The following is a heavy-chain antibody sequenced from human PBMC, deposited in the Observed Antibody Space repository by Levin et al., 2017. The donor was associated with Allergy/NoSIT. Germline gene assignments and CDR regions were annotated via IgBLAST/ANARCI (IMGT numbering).Heavy chain of an antibody. V-gene: IGHV3-30-3*01. J-gene: IGHJ4*02. D-gene: IGHD3-10*01. CDR1: GFTFSSYA. CDR2: ISYDGSNK. CDR3: ARLGWFRELLLPY. Sequence: PGGSLRLSCAASGFTFSSYAMHWVRQAPGKGLEWVAVISYDGSNKYYADSVKGRFTISRDNSKNTLYLQMNSLRAEDTAVYYCARLGWFRELLLPYWGQGTLVTVSS.